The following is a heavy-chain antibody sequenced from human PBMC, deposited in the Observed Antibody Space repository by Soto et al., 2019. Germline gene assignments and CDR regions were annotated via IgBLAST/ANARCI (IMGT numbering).Heavy chain of an antibody. CDR1: GGTFSSYA. D-gene: IGHD2-2*01. Sequence: QVQLVQSGAEVKKPGSSVKVSCKASGGTFSSYAISWVRQAPGQGLEWMGGIIPIFGTANYAQEFQVRVTTPADETTRTAYMELSSLRSEDTAVYYCATDDGEIVLVPAAPYYGMDVWGEGTTVTVSS. V-gene: IGHV1-69*12. CDR3: ATDDGEIVLVPAAPYYGMDV. J-gene: IGHJ6*04. CDR2: IIPIFGTA.